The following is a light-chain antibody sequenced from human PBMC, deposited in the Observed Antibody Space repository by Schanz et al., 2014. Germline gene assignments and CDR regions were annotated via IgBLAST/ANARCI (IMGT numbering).Light chain of an antibody. Sequence: EIVLTQSPGTLSLSPGERATLSCRASQSLSSNYLAWYQQKPGQAPRLLIYGASSRATGIPDRFSGSGSGTDFTLTISRLEPEDFAVYYCQQYVESPGTFGQGTRLEI. V-gene: IGKV3-20*01. CDR2: GAS. CDR3: QQYVESPGT. CDR1: QSLSSNY. J-gene: IGKJ1*01.